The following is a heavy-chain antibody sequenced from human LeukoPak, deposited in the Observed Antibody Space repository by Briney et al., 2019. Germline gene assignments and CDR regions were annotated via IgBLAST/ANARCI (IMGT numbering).Heavy chain of an antibody. Sequence: GGSLRLSCAASGFTFSSYALSWVRQAPGKGLEWVSTVSGSGHTTYYADSVKGRFTISRGNSKSTLYLQMSSLRAEDTAVYSCAKDWSPRWLVLRDDTEYFHHWGQGTLVTVSS. CDR1: GFTFSSYA. CDR2: VSGSGHTT. V-gene: IGHV3-23*01. D-gene: IGHD6-19*01. CDR3: AKDWSPRWLVLRDDTEYFHH. J-gene: IGHJ1*01.